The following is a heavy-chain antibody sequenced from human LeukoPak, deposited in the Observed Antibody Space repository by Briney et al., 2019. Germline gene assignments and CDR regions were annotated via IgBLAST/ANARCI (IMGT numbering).Heavy chain of an antibody. D-gene: IGHD6-19*01. CDR3: ARENVADSSGWSHFDY. CDR1: GYTFAGYH. Sequence: ASVKVSCKASGYTFAGYHIHWVRRAPGQGLEWMGIINPSDGRTSYAQEFQDRVILTSDTSARTVYMELRSLRFEDKAGYYCARENVADSSGWSHFDYWGQGTLVIVSS. CDR2: INPSDGRT. J-gene: IGHJ4*02. V-gene: IGHV1-46*01.